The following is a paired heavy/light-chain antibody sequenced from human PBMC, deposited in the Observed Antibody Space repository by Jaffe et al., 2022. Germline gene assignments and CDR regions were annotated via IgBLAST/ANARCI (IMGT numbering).Light chain of an antibody. V-gene: IGLV1-51*01. CDR2: DND. CDR3: GTWDSSLSVGV. J-gene: IGLJ3*02. Sequence: QSVLTQPPSVSAAPGQKVTISCSGSSSNSESDSVSWYQQLPGTAPKLLIYDNDKRPSGIPDRFSGSKSGTSATLGITGLQTGDEADYYCGTWDSSLSVGVFGGGTKLTVL. CDR1: SSNSESDS.
Heavy chain of an antibody. J-gene: IGHJ5*02. CDR3: ARGGYCSGGSCFGIDL. D-gene: IGHD2-15*01. V-gene: IGHV3-74*01. CDR1: GFTFSRHW. CDR2: INNDGRAR. Sequence: EVQLVESGGGLVQPGGSLRLSCAASGFTFSRHWMHWVRQPPGKGLVWVSRINNDGRARNYADSVKGRSTISRDNAKNTVDLQMNSLRAEDTGIYYCARGGYCSGGSCFGIDLWGQGTLVTVSS.